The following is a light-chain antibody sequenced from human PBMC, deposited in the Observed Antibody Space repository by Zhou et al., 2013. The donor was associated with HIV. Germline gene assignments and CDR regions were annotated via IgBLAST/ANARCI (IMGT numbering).Light chain of an antibody. CDR2: TAS. CDR3: QQTYSTPWT. CDR1: QAITRN. J-gene: IGKJ1*01. Sequence: DIQMTQSPSSLSASVGDRVTITCRASQAITRNLNWYQQKPGKAPKLLIFTASNLQSGVPSRFSGSGSGTNFSLTISSLQPEDFATYSCQQTYSTPWTFGQGTKVDI. V-gene: IGKV1-39*01.